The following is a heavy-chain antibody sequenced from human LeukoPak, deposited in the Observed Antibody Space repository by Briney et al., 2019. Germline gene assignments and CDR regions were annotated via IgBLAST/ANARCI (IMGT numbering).Heavy chain of an antibody. D-gene: IGHD3-10*01. V-gene: IGHV3-23*01. Sequence: GGSLRLSCAASGFTFSSYAMSWVRQAPGKGLEGVSAISGSGGSTYYADSVKGRFTISRDNSKNTLYLQMNSLRAEDTAVYYCAKDRLLWFGEPFDYWGQGTLVTVSS. J-gene: IGHJ4*02. CDR1: GFTFSSYA. CDR2: ISGSGGST. CDR3: AKDRLLWFGEPFDY.